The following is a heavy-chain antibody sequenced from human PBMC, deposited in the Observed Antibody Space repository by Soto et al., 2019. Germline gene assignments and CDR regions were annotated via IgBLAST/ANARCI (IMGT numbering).Heavy chain of an antibody. D-gene: IGHD6-19*01. CDR3: AKEVAVADTYYYYYYGMDV. J-gene: IGHJ6*02. V-gene: IGHV3-30*18. Sequence: VGSLRLSCAASGFTFSSYGMHWVRQAPGKGLEWVAVISYDGSNKYYADSVKGRFTISRDNSKNTLYLQMNSLRAEDTAVYYCAKEVAVADTYYYYYYGMDVWGQGNTVTVS. CDR2: ISYDGSNK. CDR1: GFTFSSYG.